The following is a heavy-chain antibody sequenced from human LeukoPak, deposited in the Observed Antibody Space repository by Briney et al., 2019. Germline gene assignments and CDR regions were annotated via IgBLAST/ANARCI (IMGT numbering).Heavy chain of an antibody. J-gene: IGHJ5*02. Sequence: GGSLRLSCAASGFTFSSYAMSWVRQAPGKGPEWLSAISGSGGSTTGADSVKGRFTTSRDNSKSTLYLQMNSLRAEDTAIYYCAKIFHTDGYYLGEHLFDAWGQGTLVTVSS. D-gene: IGHD3-22*01. CDR2: ISGSGGST. V-gene: IGHV3-23*01. CDR1: GFTFSSYA. CDR3: AKIFHTDGYYLGEHLFDA.